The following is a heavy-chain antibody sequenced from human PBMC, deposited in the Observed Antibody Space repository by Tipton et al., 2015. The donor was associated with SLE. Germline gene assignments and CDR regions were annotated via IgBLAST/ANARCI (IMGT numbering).Heavy chain of an antibody. CDR1: GGSISSSSYY. J-gene: IGHJ2*01. CDR2: IYYSGST. Sequence: TLSLTCTVSGGSISSSSYYWGWIRQPPGKGLEWIGYIYYSGSTNYNPSLKSRVTISVDTSKNQFSLKLSSVTAADTAVYYCAAQPVAGLWYFDLWGRGTLVTVSS. D-gene: IGHD1-14*01. CDR3: AAQPVAGLWYFDL. V-gene: IGHV4-61*05.